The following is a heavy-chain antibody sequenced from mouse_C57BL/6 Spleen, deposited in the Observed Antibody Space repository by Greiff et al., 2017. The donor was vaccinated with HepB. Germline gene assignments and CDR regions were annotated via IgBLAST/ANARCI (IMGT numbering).Heavy chain of an antibody. CDR2: INPSNGGT. CDR1: GYTFTSYW. V-gene: IGHV1-53*01. Sequence: VQLQQSGTELVKPGASVKLSCKASGYTFTSYWMHWVKQRPGQGLEWIGNINPSNGGTNYNEKFKSKATLTVDKSSSTAYMQLSSLTSEDSAVYYCARSTMITGGAMDYWGQGTSVTVSS. J-gene: IGHJ4*01. D-gene: IGHD2-4*01. CDR3: ARSTMITGGAMDY.